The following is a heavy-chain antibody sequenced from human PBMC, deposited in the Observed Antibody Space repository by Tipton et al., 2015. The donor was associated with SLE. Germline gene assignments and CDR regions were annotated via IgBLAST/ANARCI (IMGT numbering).Heavy chain of an antibody. J-gene: IGHJ3*02. Sequence: TLSLTCTVSGGSISSSSYYWGWIRQPPGKGLEWIGSIYYSGSTYYNPSLKSRVTISVDTSKNQFSLKLSSVTAADTAVYYCARDQGTAGAFDIWGQGTMVTVSS. CDR3: ARDQGTAGAFDI. CDR2: IYYSGST. CDR1: GGSISSSSYY. V-gene: IGHV4-39*07. D-gene: IGHD1-1*01.